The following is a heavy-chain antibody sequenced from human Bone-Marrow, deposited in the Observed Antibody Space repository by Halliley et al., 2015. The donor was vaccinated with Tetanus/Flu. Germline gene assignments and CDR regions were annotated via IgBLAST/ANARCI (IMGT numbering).Heavy chain of an antibody. D-gene: IGHD3-22*01. CDR2: ITWNSDTI. V-gene: IGHV3-9*01. J-gene: IGHJ4*02. CDR3: AKDNGCYYYDSRGYAGFDS. Sequence: SLRLSCAASGFTFDDYAMHWVRHAPGKGLEWVSGITWNSDTIGYADSVKGRFTTSRDNAKNSLYLQMNSLRAEDTALYYCAKDNGCYYYDSRGYAGFDSWGQGTLVTVSS. CDR1: GFTFDDYA.